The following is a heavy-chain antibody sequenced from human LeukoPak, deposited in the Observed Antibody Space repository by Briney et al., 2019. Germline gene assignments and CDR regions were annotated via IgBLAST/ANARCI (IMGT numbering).Heavy chain of an antibody. CDR1: GFTFSSYS. V-gene: IGHV3-21*04. CDR3: ARGYSYGYVDY. CDR2: ISSSGSYI. Sequence: GGSLRLSCAASGFTFSSYSMNWVRQAPGKGLEWVSSISSSGSYIYYLDSVRGRFTISRDNSKNTLYLQMISLRAEDTAVYYCARGYSYGYVDYWGQGTLVTVSS. J-gene: IGHJ4*02. D-gene: IGHD5-18*01.